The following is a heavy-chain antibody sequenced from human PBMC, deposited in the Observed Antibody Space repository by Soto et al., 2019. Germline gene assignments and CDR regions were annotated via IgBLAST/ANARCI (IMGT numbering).Heavy chain of an antibody. CDR2: IYYSGST. J-gene: IGHJ6*02. V-gene: IGHV4-59*01. CDR3: ARDFGIAAAGSHPHYYYGMDV. Sequence: SETLSLTCTVSGGSISSYYWSWIRQPPGKGLEWIGYIYYSGSTNYNPSLKSRVTISVDTSKNQFSLKLSSVTAADTAVYYCARDFGIAAAGSHPHYYYGMDVWGQGTTVTVSS. CDR1: GGSISSYY. D-gene: IGHD6-13*01.